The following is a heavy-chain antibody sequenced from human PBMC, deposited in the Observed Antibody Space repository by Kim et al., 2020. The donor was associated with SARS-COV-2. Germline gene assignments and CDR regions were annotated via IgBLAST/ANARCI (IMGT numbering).Heavy chain of an antibody. V-gene: IGHV3-21*01. D-gene: IGHD4-17*01. CDR3: ARDQFTQYGDYSYFDY. CDR1: GFTFSSYS. CDR2: ISSSSSYI. Sequence: GGSLRLSCAASGFTFSSYSMNWVRQAPGKGLEWVSSISSSSSYIYYADSVKGRFTISRDNAKNSLYLQMNSLRAEDTAVYYCARDQFTQYGDYSYFDYWGQGTLVTVSS. J-gene: IGHJ4*02.